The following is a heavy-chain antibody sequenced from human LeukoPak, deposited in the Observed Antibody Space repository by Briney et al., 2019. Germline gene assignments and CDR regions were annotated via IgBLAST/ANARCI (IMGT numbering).Heavy chain of an antibody. CDR3: AKGLYDILTGYYPLFDY. CDR1: GFTFSSYG. CDR2: LSYDGSNK. Sequence: GGSLRLSCAASGFTFSSYGMHWVRQAPGKGLEWVAVLSYDGSNKYYADSVKGRFTISRDNSKNTLYLQMNSLRAEDTAVYYCAKGLYDILTGYYPLFDYWGQGTLVTVSS. J-gene: IGHJ4*02. V-gene: IGHV3-30*18. D-gene: IGHD3-9*01.